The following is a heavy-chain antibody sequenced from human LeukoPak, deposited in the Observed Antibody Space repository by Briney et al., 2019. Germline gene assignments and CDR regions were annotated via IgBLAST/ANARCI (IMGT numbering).Heavy chain of an antibody. Sequence: GRSLRLSCAASGFTFSSYGMHWVCDAQGKGLGWVAVISYDGSNKYYADSVKGRFTISRDNSKNTVYLQMNSLRAEDSAVYYCARPYGDYYFDYWGQGTLVTVSS. CDR2: ISYDGSNK. J-gene: IGHJ4*02. CDR3: ARPYGDYYFDY. CDR1: GFTFSSYG. V-gene: IGHV3-30*03. D-gene: IGHD4-17*01.